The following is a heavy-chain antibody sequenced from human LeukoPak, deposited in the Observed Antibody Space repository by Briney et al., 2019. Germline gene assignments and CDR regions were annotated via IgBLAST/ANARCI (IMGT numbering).Heavy chain of an antibody. J-gene: IGHJ6*03. D-gene: IGHD6-13*01. Sequence: SVKVSCKASGGTFSSYAISWVRQAPGQGLEWMGRIIPIFGTANYAQKFQGRVTTTTDESTSTAYMELSSLRSEDTAVYYCARDAGKAYYYYYYMDVWGKGTTVTVSS. CDR3: ARDAGKAYYYYYYMDV. CDR2: IIPIFGTA. CDR1: GGTFSSYA. V-gene: IGHV1-69*05.